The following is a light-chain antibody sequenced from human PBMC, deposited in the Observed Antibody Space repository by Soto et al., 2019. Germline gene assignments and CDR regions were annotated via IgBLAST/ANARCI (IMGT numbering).Light chain of an antibody. Sequence: QSALTQPASVSGSPGQSITISCTGTSSDVGGYNYVSWYQHHPGKAPKLMIYEVSNRPSGVSNRFSGSKSGNTASLPIYGLQADDEAHYYCTSYTSDNTRVFGGGTKLTVL. CDR2: EVS. J-gene: IGLJ3*02. V-gene: IGLV2-14*01. CDR1: SSDVGGYNY. CDR3: TSYTSDNTRV.